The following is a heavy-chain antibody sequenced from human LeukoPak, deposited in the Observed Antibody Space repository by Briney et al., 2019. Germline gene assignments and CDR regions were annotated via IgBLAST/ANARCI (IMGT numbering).Heavy chain of an antibody. CDR3: ARSGVGYYYDSSGYYPLDY. V-gene: IGHV1-18*01. J-gene: IGHJ4*02. CDR1: GYTFTKYG. D-gene: IGHD3-22*01. Sequence: AAVRDSCMASGYTFTKYGISWVRQAPEQGGEGMGWISAYSGHTNYAQKLQGRVTMTTDTSTTTAYMELRSLRSDDTAVYYCARSGVGYYYDSSGYYPLDYWGQGTLVTVSS. CDR2: ISAYSGHT.